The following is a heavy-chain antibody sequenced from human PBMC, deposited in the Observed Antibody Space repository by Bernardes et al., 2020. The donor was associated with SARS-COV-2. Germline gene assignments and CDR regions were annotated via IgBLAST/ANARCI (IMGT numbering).Heavy chain of an antibody. D-gene: IGHD2-2*01. CDR2: ISSSSSYI. CDR3: ARGNIVVVPAAIGYYYYYMDV. CDR1: GFTFSSYS. V-gene: IGHV3-21*01. J-gene: IGHJ6*03. Sequence: VGSLRLSCAASGFTFSSYSMNWVRQAPGKGLEWVSSISSSSSYIYYADSVKGRFTISRDNAKNSLYLQMNSLRAEDTAVYYCARGNIVVVPAAIGYYYYYMDVWGKGTTVTVSS.